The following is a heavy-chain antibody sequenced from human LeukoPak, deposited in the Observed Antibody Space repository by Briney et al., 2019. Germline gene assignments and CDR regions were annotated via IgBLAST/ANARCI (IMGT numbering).Heavy chain of an antibody. CDR2: ISYDGSSK. J-gene: IGHJ4*02. CDR3: ARPRGGRQLWLHFDY. D-gene: IGHD5-18*01. CDR1: GFTFSDYA. V-gene: IGHV3-30-3*01. Sequence: GGSLRLSCAAPGFTFSDYAIHWVRLAPGRGLEWVSVISYDGSSKYYADSVKGRFTISRDNSRNTLYLQMNSLRAEDTAVYYCARPRGGRQLWLHFDYWGQGTQVTVSS.